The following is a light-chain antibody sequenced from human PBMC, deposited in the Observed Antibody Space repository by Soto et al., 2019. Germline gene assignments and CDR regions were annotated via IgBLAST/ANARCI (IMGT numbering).Light chain of an antibody. Sequence: IVLTQSPGTLSLSPGERATLSCRASQSVSSSYLAWYQQKPGQAPRLLIYGASSRATGIPDWFSGSGSGTDFTLTISRLEPEDFAVYYCQQCGSSPITFGQGTKLEIK. V-gene: IGKV3-20*01. CDR1: QSVSSSY. CDR2: GAS. CDR3: QQCGSSPIT. J-gene: IGKJ2*01.